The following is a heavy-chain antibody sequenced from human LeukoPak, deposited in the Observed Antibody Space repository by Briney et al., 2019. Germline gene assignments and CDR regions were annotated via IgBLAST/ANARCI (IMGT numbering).Heavy chain of an antibody. D-gene: IGHD4-17*01. V-gene: IGHV3-49*04. Sequence: GGSLRLSCTASGFTFGDYAMSWVRQAPGKGLEWVGFIRSKAYGGTTEYAASVKGRLTISRDGSKSIAYLQMNSLKTEDTAVYYCTADVPNDDGDYVPIDYWGQGTLVTVSS. CDR1: GFTFGDYA. CDR3: TADVPNDDGDYVPIDY. CDR2: IRSKAYGGTT. J-gene: IGHJ4*02.